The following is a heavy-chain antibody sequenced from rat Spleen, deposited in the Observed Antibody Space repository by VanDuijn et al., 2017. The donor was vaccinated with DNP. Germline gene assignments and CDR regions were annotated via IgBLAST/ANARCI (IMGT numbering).Heavy chain of an antibody. CDR1: GFSLTSYG. CDR3: ASTLVNYGTYGYYTMDA. V-gene: IGHV2S12*01. J-gene: IGHJ4*01. D-gene: IGHD1-3*01. Sequence: QVQLKESGPGLVQPSQTLSLTCTVSGFSLTSYGVSWVRQPPGKGLEWIAAISSGGGTYYTSALKSRLSLSRDTSKNQVFLKLNSLQTEDTATYYCASTLVNYGTYGYYTMDAWGQGTSVTVSS. CDR2: ISSGGGT.